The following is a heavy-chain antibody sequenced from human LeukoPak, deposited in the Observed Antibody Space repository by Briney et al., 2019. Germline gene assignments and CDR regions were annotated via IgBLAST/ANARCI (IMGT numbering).Heavy chain of an antibody. CDR3: ARAPYHYGSGPVGY. V-gene: IGHV4-34*01. CDR2: INHSGST. J-gene: IGHJ4*02. Sequence: KPSETLSLTCAVYGGSFSGYYWSWIRQPPGKGLEWIGEINHSGSTNYNPSLKSRVTISVDTSKNQFSLKLSSVTAADTAVYYCARAPYHYGSGPVGYWGQGTLVTVSS. D-gene: IGHD3-10*01. CDR1: GGSFSGYY.